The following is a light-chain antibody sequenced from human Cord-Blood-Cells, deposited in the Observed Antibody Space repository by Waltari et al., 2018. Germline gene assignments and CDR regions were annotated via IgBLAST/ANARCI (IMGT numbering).Light chain of an antibody. V-gene: IGLV2-14*01. CDR1: RSDVGGYNY. J-gene: IGLJ1*01. CDR3: SSYTSSSTLYV. CDR2: DVS. Sequence: QSALTQPASVSGSPGQSITISCTGTRSDVGGYNYVSWYQQHPGKAHKLMIYDVSNRPSGVSNRFSGSKSGNTASLTISGLQAEDEADYYCSSYTSSSTLYVFGTETKVTVL.